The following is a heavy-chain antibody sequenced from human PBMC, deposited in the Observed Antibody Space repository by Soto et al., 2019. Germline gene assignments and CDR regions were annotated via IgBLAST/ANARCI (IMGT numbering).Heavy chain of an antibody. J-gene: IGHJ4*02. CDR2: IYSTENT. CDR3: ARHTPAISISDH. CDR1: GGSVSSNSYS. Sequence: PSETLSLTCTVSGGSVSSNSYSWGWIRQSPGKGLEWIGIIYSTENTYYHPSLLSRVTISADTSMNEFSLRLSSVTAADTAVYYCARHTPAISISDHWGQGTLFTVSS. V-gene: IGHV4-39*01. D-gene: IGHD2-15*01.